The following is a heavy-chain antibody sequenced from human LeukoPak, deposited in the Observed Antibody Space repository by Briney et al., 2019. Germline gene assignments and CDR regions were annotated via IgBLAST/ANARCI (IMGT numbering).Heavy chain of an antibody. V-gene: IGHV3-30-3*01. J-gene: IGHJ5*02. CDR2: ISYDGSNK. CDR1: GFTFSSYA. Sequence: VQPGESLRLSCAASGFTFSSYAMHWVRQAPGKGLEWVAVISYDGSNKYYADSVKGRFTISRDNSKNTLYLQMNSLRAEDTAVYYCAREGGRGSGWSNWFDPWGQGTLVTVSS. CDR3: AREGGRGSGWSNWFDP. D-gene: IGHD6-19*01.